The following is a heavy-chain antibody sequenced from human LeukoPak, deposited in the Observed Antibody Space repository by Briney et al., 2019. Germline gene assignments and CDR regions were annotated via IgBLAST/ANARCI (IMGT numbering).Heavy chain of an antibody. D-gene: IGHD2/OR15-2a*01. CDR2: IIPIFGTA. Sequence: ASVKVSCKASGGTFSIYAISWVRQAPGQGLEWMGGIIPIFGTANYAQKFQGRVTITADESTSTAYMELSSLRSEDTAVYYCARNRNYFHYYYGMDVWGQGTTVTVSS. CDR1: GGTFSIYA. CDR3: ARNRNYFHYYYGMDV. V-gene: IGHV1-69*13. J-gene: IGHJ6*02.